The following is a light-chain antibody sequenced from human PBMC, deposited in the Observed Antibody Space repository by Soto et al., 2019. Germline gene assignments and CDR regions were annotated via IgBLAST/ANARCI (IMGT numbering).Light chain of an antibody. CDR2: DAS. V-gene: IGKV3-15*01. Sequence: EVVMTQSPATLSVSPGERATLSCRASQSVSRNLAWYQQRPGRAPRLLIYDASTRATNIPTRFSGSGSGTEFTLAISSLQSEDFAFYYCQQYNHWTLYTFGQGTKLAIK. CDR3: QQYNHWTLYT. J-gene: IGKJ2*01. CDR1: QSVSRN.